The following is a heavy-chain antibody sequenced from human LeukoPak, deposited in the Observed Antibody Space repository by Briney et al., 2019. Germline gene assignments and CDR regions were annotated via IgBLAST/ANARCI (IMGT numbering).Heavy chain of an antibody. D-gene: IGHD3-22*01. CDR2: ISWNSGSI. J-gene: IGHJ6*02. CDR3: ARSLYYYDSSGYYRIWGDYYYGMDV. CDR1: GFTFDDYA. Sequence: GGSLRLSCAASGFTFDDYAMHWVRQAPGKGLEWVSGISWNSGSIGYADSVKGRFTISRDNAKNSLYLQMNSLRAEDTAVYYCARSLYYYDSSGYYRIWGDYYYGMDVWGQGTTVTVSS. V-gene: IGHV3-9*01.